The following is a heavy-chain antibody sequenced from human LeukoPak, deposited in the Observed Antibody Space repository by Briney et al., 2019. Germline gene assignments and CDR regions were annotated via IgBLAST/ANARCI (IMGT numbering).Heavy chain of an antibody. D-gene: IGHD1-26*01. Sequence: SETLSLTCNVSGGSINSSSYYWGWIRQSPGKGREGIGSIYYRGRTYYNPSLKSRVTISVDTSKNQFSLKLSSVTAADTAVYYCAREGNIVGATSAFDIWGQGTMVTVSS. J-gene: IGHJ3*02. CDR1: GGSINSSSYY. V-gene: IGHV4-39*07. CDR2: IYYRGRT. CDR3: AREGNIVGATSAFDI.